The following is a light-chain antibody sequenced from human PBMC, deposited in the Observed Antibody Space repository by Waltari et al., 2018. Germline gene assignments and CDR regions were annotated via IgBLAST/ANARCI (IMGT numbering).Light chain of an antibody. Sequence: QSALTQPPSASGSPGQSVTISCTGPSTDFGGYNYLSWYQQHPGKAPTLMSYEVSKRPSGVPDRFSGSKSGNTASLTVSGLQAEDEADYYCSSYAGSNNVVFGGGTKLTVL. CDR1: STDFGGYNY. CDR3: SSYAGSNNVV. J-gene: IGLJ2*01. V-gene: IGLV2-8*01. CDR2: EVS.